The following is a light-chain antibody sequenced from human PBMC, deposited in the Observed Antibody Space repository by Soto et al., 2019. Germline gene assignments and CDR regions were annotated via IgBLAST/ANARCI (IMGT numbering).Light chain of an antibody. CDR2: GAS. CDR3: QQYDSSRT. J-gene: IGKJ1*01. V-gene: IGKV3-20*01. Sequence: IVLTQSPGTLSLSPGERATLSCRASQSVSGTFLAWYQQKPGQAPRVLIYGASTRATGIPDRFSGSGSGTDFTLTISRLEPEDFAVYYCQQYDSSRTFGHGTKVE. CDR1: QSVSGTF.